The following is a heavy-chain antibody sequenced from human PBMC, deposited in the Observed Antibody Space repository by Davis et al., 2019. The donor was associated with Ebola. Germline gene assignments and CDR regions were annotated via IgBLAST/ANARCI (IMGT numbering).Heavy chain of an antibody. V-gene: IGHV1-2*02. CDR3: AVTLHRTFFRYYGMDV. CDR2: INPNSGGT. Sequence: ASVKVSCKASGYTFTGYYIHWVRQAPGQGLEWMGCINPNSGGTNYAQKFQGRVTMTRDTSISTAYMELSRLRSDDTAVYYCAVTLHRTFFRYYGMDVWGQGTTVTVSS. D-gene: IGHD2/OR15-2a*01. J-gene: IGHJ6*02. CDR1: GYTFTGYY.